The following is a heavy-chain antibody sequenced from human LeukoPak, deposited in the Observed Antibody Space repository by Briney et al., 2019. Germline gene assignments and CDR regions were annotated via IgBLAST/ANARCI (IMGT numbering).Heavy chain of an antibody. CDR1: GYSFTNYL. Sequence: GESLKISCKGSGYSFTNYLIGLVRQMPGKGLEWMGIIYPGYSDTIYSPSFQGQVTISADKSIRTAYLQWSSLKASATAMYYCAISNSDFWSGYFSGPHWFDPWGQGTLVTVSS. CDR2: IYPGYSDT. V-gene: IGHV5-51*01. D-gene: IGHD3-3*01. J-gene: IGHJ5*02. CDR3: AISNSDFWSGYFSGPHWFDP.